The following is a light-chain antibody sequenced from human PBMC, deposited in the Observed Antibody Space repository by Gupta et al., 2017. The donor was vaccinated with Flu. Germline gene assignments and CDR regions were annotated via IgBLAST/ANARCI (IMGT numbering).Light chain of an antibody. CDR1: NIGSKG. Sequence: SSVLTQPPSVSVAPGPTARITCRGNNIGSKGVHWYPQKPGQDHVLVVYDGSDRATGTPDRCSGSDSGTTATLTIGRGEAGDEDDYYCQVGDSSSGVFGTGTKGTVL. CDR2: DGS. V-gene: IGLV3-21*02. J-gene: IGLJ1*01. CDR3: QVGDSSSGV.